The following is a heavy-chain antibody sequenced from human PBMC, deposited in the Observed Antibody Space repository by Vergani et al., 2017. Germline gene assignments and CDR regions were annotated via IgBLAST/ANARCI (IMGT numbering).Heavy chain of an antibody. D-gene: IGHD3-10*01. Sequence: EVQLVESGGGLVQPGGSLRLSCAASGFTVSSNYMSWVRQAPGKGLEWVSVIYSGGSTDYADSVKGRFTISRHNSKNTLYLQMISLRAEDTAVYYCARGPRNYYGSVSYPPSWGQGTLVTVSS. CDR3: ARGPRNYYGSVSYPPS. CDR1: GFTVSSNY. CDR2: IYSGGST. J-gene: IGHJ4*02. V-gene: IGHV3-53*04.